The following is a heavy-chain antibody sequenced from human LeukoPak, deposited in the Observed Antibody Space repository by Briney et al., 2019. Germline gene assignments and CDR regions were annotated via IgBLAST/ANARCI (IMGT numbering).Heavy chain of an antibody. CDR1: GFTFSSYS. V-gene: IGHV3-21*01. J-gene: IGHJ5*02. D-gene: IGHD1-7*01. CDR2: ISSSSSYI. CDR3: ARDSVELRFTKNWFDP. Sequence: GGSLRLSCAASGFTFSSYSMNWVRQAPGKGLEWVSSISSSSSYIYYADSVKGRFTISRDNAKNSLYLQMNSLRAEDTAVYYCARDSVELRFTKNWFDPWGQGTLVTVSS.